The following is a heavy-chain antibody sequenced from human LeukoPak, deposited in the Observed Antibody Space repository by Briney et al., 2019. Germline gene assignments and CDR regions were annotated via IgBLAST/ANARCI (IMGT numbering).Heavy chain of an antibody. CDR2: IYYSGST. J-gene: IGHJ5*02. V-gene: IGHV4-39*07. D-gene: IGHD6-25*01. Sequence: SETLSLTCTVSGGSISSSSYYWGWIRQPPGKGLEWIGSIYYSGSTYYNPSLKSRVTISVDTSKNQFSLKLGSVTAADTAVYYCARGTVGAAGWFDPWGQGTLVTVSS. CDR1: GGSISSSSYY. CDR3: ARGTVGAAGWFDP.